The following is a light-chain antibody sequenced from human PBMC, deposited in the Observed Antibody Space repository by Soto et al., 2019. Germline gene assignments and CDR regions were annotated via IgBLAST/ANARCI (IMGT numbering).Light chain of an antibody. CDR3: HQRSNWPLT. Sequence: EIVLTQSPATLSLSPGERATLSYRASQSVSSYLVWYQQKPGQAPRLLIYDASNRATGIPDRFSGSGSGTDFTLTINSLEPEDFAVYYCHQRSNWPLTFGGGTKVEIK. CDR2: DAS. J-gene: IGKJ4*01. V-gene: IGKV3-11*01. CDR1: QSVSSY.